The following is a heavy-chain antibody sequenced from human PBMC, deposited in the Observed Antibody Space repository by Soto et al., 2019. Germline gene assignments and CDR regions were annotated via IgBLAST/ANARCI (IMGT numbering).Heavy chain of an antibody. CDR2: INPNSGGT. D-gene: IGHD3-10*01. CDR3: ARTTRYYYGSGSAYYFDY. V-gene: IGHV1-2*04. Sequence: QVQLVQSGAEVKKPGASVKVSCKASGYTFTGYYMHWVRQAPGQGLEWMGWINPNSGGTNYAQKFQGWVTMTRDTSISTAYMELSRLRSDGTAVYYCARTTRYYYGSGSAYYFDYWGQGTLVTVSS. CDR1: GYTFTGYY. J-gene: IGHJ4*02.